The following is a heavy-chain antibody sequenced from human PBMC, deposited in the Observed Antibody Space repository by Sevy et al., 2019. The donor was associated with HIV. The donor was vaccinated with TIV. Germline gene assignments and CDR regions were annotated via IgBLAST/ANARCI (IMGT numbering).Heavy chain of an antibody. D-gene: IGHD3-10*01. Sequence: ASVKVSCKASGYTFTSYYMHWVRQAPGQGLEWMGIINPSGGSTSYAQKFQGRVTMTRDTSTSTVYMELSGLRSEDTAVYYCARDSLVRGVITNPYYYYYMDVWGKGTTVTVSS. V-gene: IGHV1-46*01. CDR3: ARDSLVRGVITNPYYYYYMDV. J-gene: IGHJ6*03. CDR1: GYTFTSYY. CDR2: INPSGGST.